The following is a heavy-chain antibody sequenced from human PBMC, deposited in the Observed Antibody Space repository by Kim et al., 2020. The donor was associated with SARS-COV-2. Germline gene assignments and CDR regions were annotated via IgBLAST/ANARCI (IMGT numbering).Heavy chain of an antibody. V-gene: IGHV3-30*07. CDR3: AREPYSSSWYYYYGMDV. J-gene: IGHJ6*02. Sequence: VKGRFTISRDNSKNTLYLQMNSLRAEDTAVYYCAREPYSSSWYYYYGMDVWGQGTTVTVSS. D-gene: IGHD6-13*01.